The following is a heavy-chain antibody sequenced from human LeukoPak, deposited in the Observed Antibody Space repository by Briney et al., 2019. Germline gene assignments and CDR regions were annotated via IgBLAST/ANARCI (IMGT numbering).Heavy chain of an antibody. V-gene: IGHV3-23*01. J-gene: IGHJ6*02. D-gene: IGHD6-13*01. CDR2: ISGSGGST. Sequence: WVRPPPGNGLEWVLAISGSGGSTNHADSVKGRFTISGDNSKNTLYLYMNSLRAEDTAVYYCAKGISGPAAGLRGKDVWGQGTTVTVSS. CDR3: AKGISGPAAGLRGKDV.